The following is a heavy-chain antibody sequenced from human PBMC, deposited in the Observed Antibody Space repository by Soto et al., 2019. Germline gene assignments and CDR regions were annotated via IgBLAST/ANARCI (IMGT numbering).Heavy chain of an antibody. CDR1: GGTFSSYA. CDR3: ASGRAYCGGDCYFSPFDY. Sequence: SVKVSCKASGGTFSSYAISWVRQAPGQGLEWMGGIIPIFGTANYAQKFQGRVTITADESTSTAYMELSSLRSEDTAVYYCASGRAYCGGDCYFSPFDYWGQGTLVTVSS. D-gene: IGHD2-21*02. V-gene: IGHV1-69*13. J-gene: IGHJ4*02. CDR2: IIPIFGTA.